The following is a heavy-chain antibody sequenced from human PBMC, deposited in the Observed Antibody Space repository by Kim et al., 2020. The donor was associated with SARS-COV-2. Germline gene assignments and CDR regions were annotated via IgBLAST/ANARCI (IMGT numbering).Heavy chain of an antibody. Sequence: GGSLRLSCAASGFTFSSYSMNWVRQAPGKGQEWVSSISSSSSYIYYADSVKGRFTFSRDNARNSLYLQMNSLRAEDTAVYYCARGPIYYILTGCVRLLYFWGQRTLVTVST. J-gene: IGHJ4*02. V-gene: IGHV3-21*01. CDR1: GFTFSSYS. CDR2: ISSSSSYI. CDR3: ARGPIYYILTGCVRLLYF. D-gene: IGHD3-9*01.